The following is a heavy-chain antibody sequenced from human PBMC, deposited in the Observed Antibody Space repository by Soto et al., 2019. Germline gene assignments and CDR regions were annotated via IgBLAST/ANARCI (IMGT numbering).Heavy chain of an antibody. V-gene: IGHV1-8*01. CDR3: AREGYTGYCSGGSCYSPYYMDV. CDR1: GYTFTSYD. J-gene: IGHJ6*03. Sequence: QVQLVQSGAEVKKPGASVKVSCKASGYTFTSYDINWVRQATGQGLEWMGWMNPNSGNTGYAQKFQGRVTMTRNTSISTAYMERSSLRSEDTAVYYCAREGYTGYCSGGSCYSPYYMDVWGKGTTVTVSS. D-gene: IGHD2-15*01. CDR2: MNPNSGNT.